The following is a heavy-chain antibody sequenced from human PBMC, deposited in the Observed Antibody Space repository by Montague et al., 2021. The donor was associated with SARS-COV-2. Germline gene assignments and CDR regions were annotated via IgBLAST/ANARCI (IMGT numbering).Heavy chain of an antibody. CDR3: ARGLAELRYFDWYHYYFDY. CDR2: INHSGST. Sequence: SETLSLTCAVYGGSFSGYYWSWIRQPPGKGLEWIGEINHSGSTNYNPSLKSRVTISVDTSKNQFSLKLSSVTAADTAVYYCARGLAELRYFDWYHYYFDYWGQGTLVTLSS. D-gene: IGHD3-9*01. J-gene: IGHJ4*02. V-gene: IGHV4-34*01. CDR1: GGSFSGYY.